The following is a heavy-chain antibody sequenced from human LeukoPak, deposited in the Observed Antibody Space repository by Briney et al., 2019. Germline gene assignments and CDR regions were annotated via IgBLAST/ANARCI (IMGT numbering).Heavy chain of an antibody. J-gene: IGHJ4*02. Sequence: SETLSLTCTVSGGSISSYYWSWIRQPPGKGLEWIGYIYYSGSTNYNPSLKSRVTISVDTSKNQFSLKLSSVTAADTAVYYWARVRRRSSGQREAFDYWGQGTLVTVSS. CDR1: GGSISSYY. V-gene: IGHV4-59*01. CDR2: IYYSGST. D-gene: IGHD6-19*01. CDR3: ARVRRRSSGQREAFDY.